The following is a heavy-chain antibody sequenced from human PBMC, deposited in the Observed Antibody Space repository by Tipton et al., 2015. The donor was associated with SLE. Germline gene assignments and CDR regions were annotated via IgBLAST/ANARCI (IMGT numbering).Heavy chain of an antibody. CDR2: ISGSGAST. Sequence: GSLRLSCVASGFTFSNYWMSWVRQAPGKGLEWVSGISGSGASTYYANSVKGRFTISRDNSRNRLSLQMYNLRAEDTALHFCAKDLGNYYDSTGYYYPGCFDSWGQGVLVTVSS. V-gene: IGHV3-23*01. CDR1: GFTFSNYW. J-gene: IGHJ4*02. D-gene: IGHD3-22*01. CDR3: AKDLGNYYDSTGYYYPGCFDS.